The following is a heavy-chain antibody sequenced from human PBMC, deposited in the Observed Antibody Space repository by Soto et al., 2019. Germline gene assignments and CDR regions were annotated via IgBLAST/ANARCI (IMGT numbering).Heavy chain of an antibody. J-gene: IGHJ6*02. V-gene: IGHV1-18*01. CDR2: ISAYNGDT. CDR3: ARPLYSSSTRDHYYYYGMDV. Sequence: ASVKVSFKTSGYTFTNYGITWVRQAPGQGLKWMGWISAYNGDTKYAQKVQGRVTMTTDTSTSTAYMELRSLRSDDTAVYYCARPLYSSSTRDHYYYYGMDVWGQGTAVTVSS. D-gene: IGHD3-22*01. CDR1: GYTFTNYG.